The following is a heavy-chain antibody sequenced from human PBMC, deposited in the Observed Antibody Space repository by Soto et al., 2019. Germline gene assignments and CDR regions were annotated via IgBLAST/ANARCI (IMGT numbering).Heavy chain of an antibody. Sequence: QVQLQESGPGLAEPSETLSLTCTVSGGSISPYYWSWIRQPPGKGLEWIGYIHYSGSTNYNPSLNSRVTISVDTSKNQFSLKLNSVTAADTAVYYCARARGEAGTSHYYMDVWGKGTTVIVSS. CDR1: GGSISPYY. D-gene: IGHD1-7*01. V-gene: IGHV4-59*01. J-gene: IGHJ6*03. CDR3: ARARGEAGTSHYYMDV. CDR2: IHYSGST.